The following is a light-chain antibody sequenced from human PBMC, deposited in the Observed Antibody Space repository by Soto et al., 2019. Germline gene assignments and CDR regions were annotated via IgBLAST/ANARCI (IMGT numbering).Light chain of an antibody. Sequence: QSALTQAASVSGSPGQSITISCTGTSSDVGAYNYVSWYQQHPGKAPKLMVCDVSNRPSGVSDRFSGSKSGNTASLTISGLLDEDEADYYCYSYTSSSTYVFGTGTQLTVL. V-gene: IGLV2-14*03. CDR1: SSDVGAYNY. CDR2: DVS. CDR3: YSYTSSSTYV. J-gene: IGLJ1*01.